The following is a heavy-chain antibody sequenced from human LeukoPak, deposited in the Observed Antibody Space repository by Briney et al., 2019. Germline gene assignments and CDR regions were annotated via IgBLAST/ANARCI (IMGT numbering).Heavy chain of an antibody. CDR1: GYTFTCYG. CDR3: ARDGGDGYNFPFDY. CDR2: MNPNSGNT. Sequence: ASVKVSCKASGYTFTCYGISWVRQAPGQGLEWMGWMNPNSGNTGYAQKFQGRVTITRNTSISTAYMELSSLRSEDTAVYYCARDGGDGYNFPFDYWGQGTLVTVSS. D-gene: IGHD5-24*01. J-gene: IGHJ4*02. V-gene: IGHV1-8*03.